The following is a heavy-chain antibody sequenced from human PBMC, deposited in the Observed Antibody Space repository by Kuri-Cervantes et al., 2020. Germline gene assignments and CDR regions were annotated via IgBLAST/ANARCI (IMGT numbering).Heavy chain of an antibody. J-gene: IGHJ5*02. CDR2: IYYSGST. V-gene: IGHV4-30-4*01. D-gene: IGHD6-13*01. CDR3: ASTVAAAGQNWFDP. CDR1: GGSISSGDYY. Sequence: SCTVSGGSISSGDYYWSWIRQPPGKGLEWIGYIYYSGSTYYNPSLKSRVTISVDTSKNQFSLKLSSVTAADTAVYYCASTVAAAGQNWFDPWGQGTLVTVSS.